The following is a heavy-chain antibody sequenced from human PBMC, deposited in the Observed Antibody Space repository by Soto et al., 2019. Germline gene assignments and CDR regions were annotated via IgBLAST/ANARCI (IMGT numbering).Heavy chain of an antibody. CDR2: ISGSGGST. Sequence: PVGSLRLSCAASGFTFSSYAMSWVRQAPGKGLEWVSAISGSGGSTYYADSVKGRFTISRDNSKNTLYLQMNSLRAEDTAVYYCAKDSQWTYYFDYWGQGTLVTVSP. CDR1: GFTFSSYA. D-gene: IGHD6-19*01. CDR3: AKDSQWTYYFDY. J-gene: IGHJ4*02. V-gene: IGHV3-23*01.